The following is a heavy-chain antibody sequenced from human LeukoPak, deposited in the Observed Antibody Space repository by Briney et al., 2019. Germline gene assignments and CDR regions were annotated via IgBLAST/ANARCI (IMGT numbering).Heavy chain of an antibody. J-gene: IGHJ3*02. CDR2: IYYSGST. Sequence: MTSETLSLTCTVSGGSISSYYWSWIRQPPGKGLEWIGYIYYSGSTNYNPSLKSRVTISVDTSKNQFSLKLSSVTAADTAVYYCAREAIVNAFDIWGQGTMVTVSS. D-gene: IGHD3-22*01. CDR1: GGSISSYY. V-gene: IGHV4-59*01. CDR3: AREAIVNAFDI.